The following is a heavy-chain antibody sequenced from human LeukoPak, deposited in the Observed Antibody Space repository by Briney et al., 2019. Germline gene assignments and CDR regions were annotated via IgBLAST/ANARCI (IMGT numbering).Heavy chain of an antibody. CDR1: GFAFDKHG. CDR3: ARAPITSPFYFDY. J-gene: IGHJ4*02. D-gene: IGHD2-2*01. CDR2: INWSGGST. V-gene: IGHV3-20*04. Sequence: GGSLKLSCTASGFAFDKHGMSWVRQVPGKELEWVSGINWSGGSTGYADPLRGRFTISRDNAKNSLYLQMDSLRAEDTALYYCARAPITSPFYFDYWGQGTLVTVSS.